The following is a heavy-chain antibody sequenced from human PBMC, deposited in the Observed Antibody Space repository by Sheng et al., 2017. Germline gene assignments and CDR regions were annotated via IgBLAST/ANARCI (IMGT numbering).Heavy chain of an antibody. Sequence: QVQLVESGGGVVQPGRSLRLSCAASGFTFSSYGMHWVRQAPGKGLEWVAVIWYDGSNKYYADSVKGRFTISRDNSKNTLYLQMNSLRAEDTAVYYCARDLGLGDYRGKNYYYGMDVWGQGTTVTVSS. CDR1: GFTFSSYG. CDR3: ARDLGLGDYRGKNYYYGMDV. D-gene: IGHD4-17*01. J-gene: IGHJ6*02. V-gene: IGHV3-33*01. CDR2: IWYDGSNK.